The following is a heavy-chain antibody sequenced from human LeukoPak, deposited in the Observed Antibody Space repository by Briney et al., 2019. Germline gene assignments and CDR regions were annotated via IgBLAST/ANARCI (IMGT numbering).Heavy chain of an antibody. J-gene: IGHJ4*02. CDR2: ISAYNGNT. CDR3: ARVAGPIGAVADSMPRDY. Sequence: GASVKVSCKASGYTLTSYGISWVRQAPGQGLEWMGWISAYNGNTNYAQKLQGRVTMTTDTSTSTAYMELRSLRSDDTAVYYCARVAGPIGAVADSMPRDYWGQGTLVAVSS. D-gene: IGHD6-19*01. V-gene: IGHV1-18*01. CDR1: GYTLTSYG.